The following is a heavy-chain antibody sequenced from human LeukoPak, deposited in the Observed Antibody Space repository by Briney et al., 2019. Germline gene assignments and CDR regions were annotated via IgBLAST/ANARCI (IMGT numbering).Heavy chain of an antibody. CDR2: IYHSGST. Sequence: SETLSLTCTVSGYSIGSGYFWGWIRPPPGNGLAWIVSIYHSGSTYYSPSLTSRVTISVDTSKNQFSLKLSSVTAADTAVYYCARVYGGWSYYYYMDVWGKGTTVTVSS. D-gene: IGHD6-19*01. V-gene: IGHV4-38-2*02. J-gene: IGHJ6*03. CDR3: ARVYGGWSYYYYMDV. CDR1: GYSIGSGYF.